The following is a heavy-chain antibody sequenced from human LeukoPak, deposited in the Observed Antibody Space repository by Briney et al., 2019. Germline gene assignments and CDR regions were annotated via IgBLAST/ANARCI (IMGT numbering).Heavy chain of an antibody. CDR3: AKDPRQWPPRNIQH. CDR2: ISGSGGST. Sequence: PGGSLRLSCAASGFTFSSYAMSWVRQAPGKRLEWVSAISGSGGSTYYADSVKGRFTISRDNSKNTLYLQMNSLRAEDTAVYYCAKDPRQWPPRNIQHWGQGTLVTVSS. V-gene: IGHV3-23*01. J-gene: IGHJ1*01. CDR1: GFTFSSYA. D-gene: IGHD6-19*01.